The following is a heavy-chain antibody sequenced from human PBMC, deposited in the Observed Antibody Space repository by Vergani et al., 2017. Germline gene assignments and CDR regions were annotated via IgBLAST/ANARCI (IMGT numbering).Heavy chain of an antibody. CDR3: ARRTVTYDFWSGYWGYFDY. V-gene: IGHV4-34*01. D-gene: IGHD3-3*01. Sequence: QVQLQQWGAGLLKPSETLSLTCAVYGGSFSGYYWSWIRQPPGKGLEWIGEINHSGSTNYNPSLKSRVTISVDTSKNQFSLKLSSVTAADTAVYYCARRTVTYDFWSGYWGYFDYWGQGTLVTVSS. J-gene: IGHJ4*02. CDR2: INHSGST. CDR1: GGSFSGYY.